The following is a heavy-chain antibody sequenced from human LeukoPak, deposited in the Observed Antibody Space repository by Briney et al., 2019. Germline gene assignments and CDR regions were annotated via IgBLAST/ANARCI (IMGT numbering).Heavy chain of an antibody. CDR1: GFTFSSYA. CDR3: AKVGSSWTGYYYGMDV. Sequence: GSLRLSCAASGFTFSSYAMSWVRQAPGKGLEWVSAISGSGGSTYYADPVKGRFTISRDNSKNTLYLQMNSLRAEDTAVYYCAKVGSSWTGYYYGMDVWGQGTTVTVSS. CDR2: ISGSGGST. D-gene: IGHD6-13*01. J-gene: IGHJ6*02. V-gene: IGHV3-23*01.